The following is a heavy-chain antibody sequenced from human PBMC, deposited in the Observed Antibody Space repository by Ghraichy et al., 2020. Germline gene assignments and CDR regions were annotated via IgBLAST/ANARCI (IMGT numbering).Heavy chain of an antibody. CDR3: AKHGETDYYYYGMDV. V-gene: IGHV3-30*18. Sequence: GSLRLSCAASGFTFSSYGMHWVRQAPGKGLEWVAVISYDGSNKYYADSVKGRFTISRDNSKNTLYLQMNSLRAEDTAVYYCAKHGETDYYYYGMDVWGQGTTVTVSS. CDR2: ISYDGSNK. CDR1: GFTFSSYG. J-gene: IGHJ6*02. D-gene: IGHD4-17*01.